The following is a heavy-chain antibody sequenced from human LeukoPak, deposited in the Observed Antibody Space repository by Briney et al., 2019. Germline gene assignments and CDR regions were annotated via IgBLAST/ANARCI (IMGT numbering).Heavy chain of an antibody. Sequence: SETLSLTCTVSGGSISSGDYYRSWIRQPPGKGLEWIGYIYYSGSTYYNPSLKSRVTISVDTSKNQFSLKLSSVTAADTAVYYCARGFSNYDFWSGRITQFDPWGQGTLVTVSS. J-gene: IGHJ5*02. V-gene: IGHV4-30-4*01. D-gene: IGHD3-3*01. CDR1: GGSISSGDYY. CDR3: ARGFSNYDFWSGRITQFDP. CDR2: IYYSGST.